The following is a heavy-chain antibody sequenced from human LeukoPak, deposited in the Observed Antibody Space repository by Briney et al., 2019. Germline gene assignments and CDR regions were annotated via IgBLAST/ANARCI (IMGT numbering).Heavy chain of an antibody. D-gene: IGHD1-26*01. V-gene: IGHV3-66*01. CDR2: IYSGGST. CDR3: ASLTGGYSNYFDY. J-gene: IGHJ4*02. Sequence: GGSLRLSCAASGFTVSSNYMSWVRQAPGKGLEWVSVIYSGGSTYYADSVKGRFTISRDNSKNTLYLQMNSLRAEDTAVYYCASLTGGYSNYFDYWGQGTLVTVSS. CDR1: GFTVSSNY.